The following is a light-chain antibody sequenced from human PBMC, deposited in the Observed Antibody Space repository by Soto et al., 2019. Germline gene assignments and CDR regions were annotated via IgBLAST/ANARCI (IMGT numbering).Light chain of an antibody. CDR2: YXD. CDR1: QSLRGL. J-gene: IGKJ5*01. CDR3: QQRHMGTRT. V-gene: IGKV3-11*01. Sequence: VLTQSPVTLSLSPWERAPLSCRASQSLRGLLSWCQHKPGQAPRRXXAYXDNMATGSPPRLSGSGSETDFPLTISSLDPEDSAVYYCQQRHMGTRTFGQGTRLEIK.